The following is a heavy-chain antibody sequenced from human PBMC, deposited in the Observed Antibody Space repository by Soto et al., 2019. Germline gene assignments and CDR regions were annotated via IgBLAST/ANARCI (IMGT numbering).Heavy chain of an antibody. Sequence: ASVKVSCETSGDNFKKNVFTWVRQAPGQGLEWMGGIIPIFGTANYAQKFQGRVTITADKSTSTAYMELSSLRSEDTAVYYCARDHYDSSGYWSNYYYYGMDVWGQGTTVTVSS. V-gene: IGHV1-69*06. J-gene: IGHJ6*02. D-gene: IGHD3-22*01. CDR1: GDNFKKNV. CDR2: IIPIFGTA. CDR3: ARDHYDSSGYWSNYYYYGMDV.